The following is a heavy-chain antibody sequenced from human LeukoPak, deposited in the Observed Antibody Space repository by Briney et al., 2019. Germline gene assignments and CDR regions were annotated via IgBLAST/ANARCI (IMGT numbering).Heavy chain of an antibody. CDR2: IRYDGAYK. CDR3: ASSHDSSGND. CDR1: GFSFSTYW. J-gene: IGHJ4*02. D-gene: IGHD3-22*01. Sequence: GGSLRLSCVASGFSFSTYWMAWVRQAPGKGLEWVVNIRYDGAYKFYAGSVKGRFTISRDNAKNSLFLEMHSLRADDTAVYFCASSHDSSGNDWGQGTLVTVSS. V-gene: IGHV3-7*01.